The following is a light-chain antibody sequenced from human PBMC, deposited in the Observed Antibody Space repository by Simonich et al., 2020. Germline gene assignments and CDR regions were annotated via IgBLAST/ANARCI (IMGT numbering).Light chain of an antibody. V-gene: IGKV1-12*02. CDR1: QSISSC. CDR2: AAA. J-gene: IGKJ2*01. Sequence: DIQMTQSPSSVFASVGNRVTITCRASQSISSCLACYQQKQGKAPKLLIYAAASLQSGAPSRFSGSGSGTDFILTISSLQPEDFATYYCQQANSFPYTFGQGTKLEIK. CDR3: QQANSFPYT.